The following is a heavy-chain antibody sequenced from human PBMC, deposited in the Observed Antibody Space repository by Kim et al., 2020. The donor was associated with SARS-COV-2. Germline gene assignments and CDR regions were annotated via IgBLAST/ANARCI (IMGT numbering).Heavy chain of an antibody. V-gene: IGHV3-33*01. CDR3: ARDPGGVYSWFDP. Sequence: YAGSVKGRFTIARDNSKNTLYLQMNSLTVDDTAVYFCARDPGGVYSWFDPWGQGTLVTVSS. D-gene: IGHD1-26*01. J-gene: IGHJ5*02.